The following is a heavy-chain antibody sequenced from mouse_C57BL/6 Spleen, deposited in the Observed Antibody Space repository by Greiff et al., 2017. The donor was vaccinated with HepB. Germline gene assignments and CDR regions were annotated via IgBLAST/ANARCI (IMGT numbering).Heavy chain of an antibody. Sequence: QVQLQQSDAELVKPGASVKISCKVSGYTFTDHTIHWMKQRPEQGLEWIGYIYPRDGSTKYNEKLKGKATLTADKSSSTAYMQLNSLTSEDSADYFCARGVDYYGSLFDYWGQGTTLTVSS. CDR1: GYTFTDHT. CDR3: ARGVDYYGSLFDY. J-gene: IGHJ2*01. CDR2: IYPRDGST. D-gene: IGHD1-1*01. V-gene: IGHV1-78*01.